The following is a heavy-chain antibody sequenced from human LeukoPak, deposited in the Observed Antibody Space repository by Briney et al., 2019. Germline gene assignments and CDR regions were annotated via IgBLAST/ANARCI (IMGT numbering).Heavy chain of an antibody. Sequence: SETLSLTCTVSGGSISSYYWSWIRQPPGKGLEWIGYIYYSGSTNYNPFLKSRVTISVDTSKNQFSLKLSSVTAADTAVYYCARGYCSSTSCYPSGYYGMDVWGQGTTVTVSS. J-gene: IGHJ6*02. D-gene: IGHD2-2*01. CDR2: IYYSGST. V-gene: IGHV4-59*01. CDR3: ARGYCSSTSCYPSGYYGMDV. CDR1: GGSISSYY.